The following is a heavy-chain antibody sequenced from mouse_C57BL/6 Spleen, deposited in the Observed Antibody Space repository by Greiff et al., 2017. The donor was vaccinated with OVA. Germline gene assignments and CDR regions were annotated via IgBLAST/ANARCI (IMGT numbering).Heavy chain of an antibody. CDR3: ASYSNYDYAMDY. Sequence: VQLQQPGAELVRPGSSVKLSCKASGYTFTSYWMDWVKQRPGQGLEWIGNIYPSDSVTHYTQKFKDKATLTVDKSSSTAYMQLSSLTSEDSAVYYCASYSNYDYAMDYWGQGTSVTVSS. CDR1: GYTFTSYW. CDR2: IYPSDSVT. J-gene: IGHJ4*01. D-gene: IGHD2-5*01. V-gene: IGHV1-61*01.